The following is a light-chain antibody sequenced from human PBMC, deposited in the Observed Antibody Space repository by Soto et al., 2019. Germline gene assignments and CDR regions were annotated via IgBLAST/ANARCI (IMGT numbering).Light chain of an antibody. Sequence: QSVLTQPASVSGSPGQSITISCTGTSSDVGGYDYVSWYQQHPGKAPKLMIYEVSNRPSGVSNRFSGSKSGNTASLTISGLQAEFESDYYYSSYTSSHTLYVSEPYTKVT. CDR2: EVS. CDR1: SSDVGGYDY. V-gene: IGLV2-14*01. CDR3: SSYTSSHTLYV. J-gene: IGLJ1*01.